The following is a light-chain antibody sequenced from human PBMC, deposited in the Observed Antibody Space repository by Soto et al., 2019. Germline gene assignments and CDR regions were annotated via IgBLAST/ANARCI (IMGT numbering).Light chain of an antibody. CDR1: SSNIGAGYD. CDR3: QSYDSSLSGYV. J-gene: IGLJ1*01. CDR2: DNT. V-gene: IGLV1-40*01. Sequence: QSVLTQPPSVSGAPGQRVTISCTGSSSNIGAGYDVHWYQQLPGTAPKLLIYDNTNRPSGVPDRFSGSKSGTSASLAITGLQAEDEADYYCQSYDSSLSGYVFGPGTKVTVL.